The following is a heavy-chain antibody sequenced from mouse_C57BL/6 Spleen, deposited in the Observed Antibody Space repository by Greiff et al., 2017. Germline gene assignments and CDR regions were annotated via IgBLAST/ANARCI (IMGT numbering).Heavy chain of an antibody. V-gene: IGHV1-39*01. D-gene: IGHD2-4*01. Sequence: VQLQQSGPELVKPGASVKISCKASGYSFTDYNMNWVKQSNGKSLEWIGVINPNYGTTSYNQKFKGNATLTVDQSSSTAYMQLNSLTSEDSAVYYCAREGLRGYYYAMDYWGQGTSVTVSS. J-gene: IGHJ4*01. CDR3: AREGLRGYYYAMDY. CDR2: INPNYGTT. CDR1: GYSFTDYN.